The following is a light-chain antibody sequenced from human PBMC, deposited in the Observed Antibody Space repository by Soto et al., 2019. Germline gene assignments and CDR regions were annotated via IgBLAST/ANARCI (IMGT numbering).Light chain of an antibody. V-gene: IGKV1D-8*03. CDR3: QQYYSFPQT. J-gene: IGKJ3*01. Sequence: VIWMTQSPSLLSASTGDRVTISCRVSQGISSDLAWYQQKPGKAPELLIYAASTLQSAVPSRFSGSGSGTDSTLTISCLQSEDFATYYCQQYYSFPQTFGPGTKVDI. CDR2: AAS. CDR1: QGISSD.